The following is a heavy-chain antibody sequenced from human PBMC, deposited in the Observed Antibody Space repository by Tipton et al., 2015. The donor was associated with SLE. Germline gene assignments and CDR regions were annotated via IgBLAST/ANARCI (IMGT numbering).Heavy chain of an antibody. V-gene: IGHV3-15*01. D-gene: IGHD3-3*01. Sequence: SLRLSCAASGVSFSNTWMSWVRQAPGKGLEWVGLFKGITGGGTTDYAAPLKGRFSISRDDSKNTLYLQMNNLRVEDTAVYFCARDRMYHDFWRGAANGLDVWGQGTTVTVSS. CDR3: ARDRMYHDFWRGAANGLDV. CDR1: GVSFSNTW. CDR2: FKGITGGGTT. J-gene: IGHJ6*02.